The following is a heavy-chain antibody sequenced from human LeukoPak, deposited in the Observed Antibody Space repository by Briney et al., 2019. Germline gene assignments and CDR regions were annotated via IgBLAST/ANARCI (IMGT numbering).Heavy chain of an antibody. CDR2: IKTDGSEK. CDR1: GFTFSNYW. V-gene: IGHV3-7*01. Sequence: GGSLRLSCEGSGFTFSNYWMGWVRQAPGKGLQWVANIKTDGSEKYYVDSVKGRFTISRDNAKNSLYLQMNSLRAEDTAVYYCATYSSLNRREFQYWGQGTLLTVSS. D-gene: IGHD3-22*01. J-gene: IGHJ1*01. CDR3: ATYSSLNRREFQY.